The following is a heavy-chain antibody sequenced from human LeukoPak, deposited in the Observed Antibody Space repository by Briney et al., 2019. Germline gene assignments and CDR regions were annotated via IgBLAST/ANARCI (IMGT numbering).Heavy chain of an antibody. J-gene: IGHJ3*02. CDR3: ATERYSSGLGAFDI. V-gene: IGHV1-24*01. Sequence: ASVKVSCKVSGYTLTELSMHWVRQAPGKGLEWMGGFDPEDGETIYAQKFQGRVTMTEVTSTDTAYMELSSLRSEDTAVYYCATERYSSGLGAFDIWGQGTMVTVSS. CDR1: GYTLTELS. D-gene: IGHD6-19*01. CDR2: FDPEDGET.